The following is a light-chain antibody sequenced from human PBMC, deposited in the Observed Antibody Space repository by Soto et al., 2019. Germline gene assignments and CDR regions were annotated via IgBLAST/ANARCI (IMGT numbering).Light chain of an antibody. J-gene: IGKJ4*01. V-gene: IGKV1-5*01. CDR1: LPIFTS. Sequence: DIQMTQSPSALFASIGDRVSVTCRASLPIFTSLAWYQQKPGKAPKLLIYDASVLQTGVPSRFSGFSSGTDFTLTISGLQPDDFATYFCQQYKSYSAHGLTFGGGTKVGIK. CDR2: DAS. CDR3: QQYKSYSAHGLT.